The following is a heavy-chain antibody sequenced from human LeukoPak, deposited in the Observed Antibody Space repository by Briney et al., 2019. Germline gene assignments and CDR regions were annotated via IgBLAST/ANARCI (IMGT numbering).Heavy chain of an antibody. D-gene: IGHD3-22*01. CDR1: GITLSNYV. Sequence: GGSLRLSCAVSGITLSNYVMSGVRQAPGKGLEWVAGISKSGGRTKYADSVKGRFTVSRDNPKNALSLQTNSLRAEDTPVYFCAKRAVVIRVILVGFHKEASYFDSWGQGALVTVSS. J-gene: IGHJ4*02. CDR2: ISKSGGRT. V-gene: IGHV3-23*01. CDR3: AKRAVVIRVILVGFHKEASYFDS.